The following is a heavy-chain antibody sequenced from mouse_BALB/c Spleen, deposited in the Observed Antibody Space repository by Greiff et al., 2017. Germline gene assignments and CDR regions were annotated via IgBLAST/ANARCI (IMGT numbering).Heavy chain of an antibody. CDR3: ARDREYGNWGDAMDY. J-gene: IGHJ4*01. CDR2: IWAGGST. Sequence: QVQLKQSGPGLVAPSQSLSITCTVSGFSLTSYGVHWVRQPPGKGLEWLGVIWAGGSTNYNSALMSRLSISKDNSKSQVFLKMNSLQTDDTAMYYCARDREYGNWGDAMDYWGQGTSVTVSS. CDR1: GFSLTSYG. V-gene: IGHV2-9*02. D-gene: IGHD2-10*02.